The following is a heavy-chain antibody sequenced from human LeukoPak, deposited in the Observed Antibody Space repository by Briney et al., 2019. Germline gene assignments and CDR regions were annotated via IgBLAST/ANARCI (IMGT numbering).Heavy chain of an antibody. V-gene: IGHV1-24*01. CDR2: FDPEDGET. CDR1: GYTLTELS. CDR3: ATDRYGYKTRFDY. J-gene: IGHJ4*02. Sequence: ASVKVFCKVSGYTLTELSMHWVRQAPGKGLEWMGGFDPEDGETIYAQKFQGRVTMTEDTSTDTAYMELSSLRSEDTAVYYSATDRYGYKTRFDYWGQGTLVTVSS. D-gene: IGHD5-18*01.